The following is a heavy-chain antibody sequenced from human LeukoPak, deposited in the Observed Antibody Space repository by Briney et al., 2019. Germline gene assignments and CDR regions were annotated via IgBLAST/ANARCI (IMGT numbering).Heavy chain of an antibody. J-gene: IGHJ6*02. D-gene: IGHD3-10*01. CDR1: GGTFSIYA. V-gene: IGHV1-69*13. CDR2: IIPIFGTA. CDR3: ARDPNHLTDYYGSGSYWYYYGMDV. Sequence: ASVTVSCTASGGTFSIYAISWVRQAPGQGLEWMGGIIPIFGTANYAQKFQGRVTITADESTSTAYMELSSLRSEDTAVYYCARDPNHLTDYYGSGSYWYYYGMDVWGQGTTVTVSS.